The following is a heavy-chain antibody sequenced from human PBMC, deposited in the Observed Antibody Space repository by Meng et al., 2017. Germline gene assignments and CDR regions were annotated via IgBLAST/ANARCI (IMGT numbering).Heavy chain of an antibody. J-gene: IGHJ5*02. CDR2: MNPNSGNT. CDR1: GYTFTSYD. CDR3: ARQYSSSWYWFDP. Sequence: QVELLESGAEVKKPWASVKVSCKASGYTFTSYDINWVRQATGQGLEWMGWMNPNSGNTDYAQKFQGRVTMTRNTSISTAYMELSSLRSEDTAVYYCARQYSSSWYWFDPWGQGTLVTGSS. D-gene: IGHD6-13*01. V-gene: IGHV1-8*01.